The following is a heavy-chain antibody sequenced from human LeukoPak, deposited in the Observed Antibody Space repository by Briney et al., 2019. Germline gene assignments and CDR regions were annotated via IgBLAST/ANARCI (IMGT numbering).Heavy chain of an antibody. CDR1: GGTFSSYA. Sequence: SVKVSCKASGGTFSSYAISWVRQAPGQGLEWMGRIIAILGIANYAQKFQGRVTITADKSTSTAYMELSSLRSEDMAVYYCARALNEDRGSLGHYSDYRGQGNLGTVSS. CDR2: IIAILGIA. J-gene: IGHJ4*02. D-gene: IGHD3-16*01. V-gene: IGHV1-69*04. CDR3: ARALNEDRGSLGHYSDY.